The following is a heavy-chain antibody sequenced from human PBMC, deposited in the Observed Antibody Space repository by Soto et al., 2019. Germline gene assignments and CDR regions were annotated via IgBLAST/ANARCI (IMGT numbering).Heavy chain of an antibody. Sequence: EVQLVESGGGLVKPGGSLRLSCAASGFTFSSYSMNWVRQAPGKGLEWVSSISSSSSYIYYADSVKGRFTISRDNAKNSLYLQMNSLRAEDTAVYYFASTSSSGWYPFDYWGQGTLVTVSS. V-gene: IGHV3-21*01. D-gene: IGHD6-19*01. J-gene: IGHJ4*02. CDR1: GFTFSSYS. CDR3: ASTSSSGWYPFDY. CDR2: ISSSSSYI.